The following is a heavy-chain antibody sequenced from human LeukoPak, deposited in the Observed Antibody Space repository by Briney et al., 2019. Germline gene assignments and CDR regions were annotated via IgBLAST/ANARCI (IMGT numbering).Heavy chain of an antibody. CDR1: GYTFTSYA. CDR3: ARTYYDFWSGYHKFDY. CDR2: INTNTGNP. J-gene: IGHJ4*02. Sequence: ASVKLSCKAPGYTFTSYAMNWVRQAPGQGLEWMGWINTNTGNPTYAQGLTGRFVFSLDTSVSTAYLQISSLKAEDTAVYYCARTYYDFWSGYHKFDYWGQGTLVTVSS. D-gene: IGHD3-3*01. V-gene: IGHV7-4-1*02.